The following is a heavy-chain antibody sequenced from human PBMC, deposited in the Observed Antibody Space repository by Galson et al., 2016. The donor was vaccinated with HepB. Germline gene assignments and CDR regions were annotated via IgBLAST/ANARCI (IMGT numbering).Heavy chain of an antibody. CDR3: ARDQNFRLTWKLVRKQPTGDGLDF. CDR2: TYYRSTWIT. D-gene: IGHD1-26*01. Sequence: CAISGDSVSSDSAAWNWIRQSPSRGLEWLGTTYYRSTWITDYAVSVKGRIDINADTFRNQFSLQLNSVTPEDTAIYYCARDQNFRLTWKLVRKQPTGDGLDFWGQGMLVTVSS. V-gene: IGHV6-1*01. J-gene: IGHJ4*02. CDR1: GDSVSSDSAA.